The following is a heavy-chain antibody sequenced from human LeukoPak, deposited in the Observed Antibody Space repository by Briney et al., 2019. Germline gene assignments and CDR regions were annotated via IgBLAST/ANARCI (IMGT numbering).Heavy chain of an antibody. D-gene: IGHD4-23*01. CDR2: INPHSGGT. CDR1: GYTFTDYY. CDR3: ARATVVARGAFDF. V-gene: IGHV1-2*02. J-gene: IGHJ3*01. Sequence: GASVKVSCKASGYTFTDYYMHWVRQAPGQGLEWMGWINPHSGGTNYAQKFQGRVTMTRDTSITTAYMDLSRLRSEDTAVYYCARATVVARGAFDFWGQGTMVTVSS.